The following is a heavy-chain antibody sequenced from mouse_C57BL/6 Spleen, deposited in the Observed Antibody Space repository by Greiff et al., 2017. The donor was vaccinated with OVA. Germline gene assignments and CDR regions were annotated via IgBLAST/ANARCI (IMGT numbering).Heavy chain of an antibody. J-gene: IGHJ3*01. Sequence: VQLQQPGAELVKPGASVKMSCKASGYTFTSYWITWVKQRPGQGLEWIGDIYPGSGSTNYNEKFKSKATLTVDTSSSTAYMQLSSLTSEDSAVYYCSREGYYGSSYSPFAYWGQGTLVTVSA. CDR3: SREGYYGSSYSPFAY. V-gene: IGHV1-55*01. CDR1: GYTFTSYW. CDR2: IYPGSGST. D-gene: IGHD1-1*01.